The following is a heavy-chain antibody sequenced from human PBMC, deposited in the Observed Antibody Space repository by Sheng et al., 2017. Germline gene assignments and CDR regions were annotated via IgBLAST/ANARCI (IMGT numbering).Heavy chain of an antibody. D-gene: IGHD3-10*01. J-gene: IGHJ4*02. Sequence: QVQLQQWGAGLLKPSETLSLTCAVYGGSFSGYYWSWIRQPPGKGLEWIGEINHSGSTNYNPSLKSRVTISVDTSKNQFSLKLSSVTAADTAVYYCARKLRFVYYFDYWGQGTLVTVSS. CDR3: ARKLRFVYYFDY. V-gene: IGHV4-34*01. CDR2: INHSGST. CDR1: GGSFSGYY.